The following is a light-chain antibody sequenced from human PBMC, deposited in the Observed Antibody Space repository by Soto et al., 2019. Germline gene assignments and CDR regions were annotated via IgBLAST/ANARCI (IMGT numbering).Light chain of an antibody. CDR1: SSDVGSYDL. J-gene: IGLJ2*01. CDR2: EVS. Sequence: QSALTQPASVSESPGQSITISCTGTSSDVGSYDLVSWYQHHPGKGPKLIIYEVSKRPSGVSNRFSGSKSGNTASLTISGLQAEDDADYFCCPYAASSDVVFGGGTKLTVL. CDR3: CPYAASSDVV. V-gene: IGLV2-23*02.